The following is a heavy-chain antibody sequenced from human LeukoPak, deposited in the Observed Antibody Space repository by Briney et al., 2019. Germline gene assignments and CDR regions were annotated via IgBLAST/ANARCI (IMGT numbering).Heavy chain of an antibody. V-gene: IGHV3-7*01. CDR1: GFTFSSYW. Sequence: GGSLRLSCAASGFTFSSYWMNWVRQAPGKGLEWVANIKQDGSEKHYVDSVKGRFTISRDNAKNSLYLQMNSLRAEDTAVYYCARDRNTFGVDYWGQGTLVTVSS. CDR2: IKQDGSEK. J-gene: IGHJ4*02. D-gene: IGHD3-10*01. CDR3: ARDRNTFGVDY.